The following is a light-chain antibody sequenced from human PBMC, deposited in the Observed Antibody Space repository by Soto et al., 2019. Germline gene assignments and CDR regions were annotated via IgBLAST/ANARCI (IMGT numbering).Light chain of an antibody. CDR3: QQYNSYPVT. V-gene: IGKV1D-16*01. Sequence: DIQMTQSPSSVSASVGDTVTITCRASQDINSRLAWFQQQPGRPPKYVIQAATMLQSGFPSRFAGSGSGRDFTLTIHTLQPEDFETYYCQQYNSYPVTFGQGTKVDIK. CDR1: QDINSR. CDR2: AAT. J-gene: IGKJ1*01.